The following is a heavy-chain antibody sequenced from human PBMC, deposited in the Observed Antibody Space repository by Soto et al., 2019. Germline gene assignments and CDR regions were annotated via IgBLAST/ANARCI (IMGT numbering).Heavy chain of an antibody. D-gene: IGHD3-9*01. Sequence: PSETLSLTCTVSGGSISPYYWSWIRQAPGKGLEWIGNIYYAGSTSYNPSLKGRVTISLETSKNQFSLRLSSVTAADTAVYYCARDILAGYAHLDHWGRGTLVTVSS. CDR1: GGSISPYY. CDR3: ARDILAGYAHLDH. CDR2: IYYAGST. V-gene: IGHV4-59*08. J-gene: IGHJ4*02.